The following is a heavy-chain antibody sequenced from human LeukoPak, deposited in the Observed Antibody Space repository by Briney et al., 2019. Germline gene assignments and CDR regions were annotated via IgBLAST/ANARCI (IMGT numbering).Heavy chain of an antibody. V-gene: IGHV4-34*01. CDR3: ARRVGGYRLYYYYYYMDV. CDR1: GGSFSGYY. Sequence: SETLSLTCAVYGGSFSGYYWSWIRQPPGKGLEWIGEINHSGSTNYNPSLKSRVTISVDTSKNQFSLKLSSVTAADTAVYYCARRVGGYRLYYYYYYMDVWGKGTTVTVSS. D-gene: IGHD1-26*01. J-gene: IGHJ6*03. CDR2: INHSGST.